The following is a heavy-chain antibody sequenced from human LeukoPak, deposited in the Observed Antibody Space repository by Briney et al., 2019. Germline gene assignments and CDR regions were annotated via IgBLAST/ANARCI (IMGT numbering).Heavy chain of an antibody. Sequence: GGSLRLSCVASGFTFSRYWMSWVRQAPGKGLEWVANIKVDGSDKYYLDSVKGRFTISRDHSKNTLSLQMYSLRAEDSAVYYCARGAYNYGPIYWHFDLWGRGTLVTVSP. CDR1: GFTFSRYW. V-gene: IGHV3-7*03. CDR2: IKVDGSDK. CDR3: ARGAYNYGPIYWHFDL. J-gene: IGHJ2*01. D-gene: IGHD5-18*01.